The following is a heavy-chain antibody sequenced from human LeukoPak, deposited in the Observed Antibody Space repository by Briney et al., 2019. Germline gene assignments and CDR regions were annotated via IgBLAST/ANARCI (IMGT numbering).Heavy chain of an antibody. J-gene: IGHJ4*02. Sequence: ASVKVSCKASGYTFTSYDINWVRQATGQGLEWMGWMNPNSGNTGYAQKLQGRVTMTTDTSTSTAYMELRSLRSDDTAVYYCARVAPDILTGPYYFDYWGQGTLVTVSS. CDR2: MNPNSGNT. D-gene: IGHD3-9*01. V-gene: IGHV1-8*01. CDR1: GYTFTSYD. CDR3: ARVAPDILTGPYYFDY.